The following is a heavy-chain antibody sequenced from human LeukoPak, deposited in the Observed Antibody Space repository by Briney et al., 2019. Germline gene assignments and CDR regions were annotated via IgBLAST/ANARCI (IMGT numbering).Heavy chain of an antibody. Sequence: QTGGSLRLSCVGSGFAFSFYAMTWVRQAPGKGLEWVPAIGGSGSGTHYADSVKGRFTISRDNSKNTLYLQMNSLRVEDTAVYYCAKDYYGSGSPRSDYWGQGTLVTVSS. CDR2: IGGSGSGT. V-gene: IGHV3-23*01. CDR1: GFAFSFYA. J-gene: IGHJ4*02. D-gene: IGHD3-10*01. CDR3: AKDYYGSGSPRSDY.